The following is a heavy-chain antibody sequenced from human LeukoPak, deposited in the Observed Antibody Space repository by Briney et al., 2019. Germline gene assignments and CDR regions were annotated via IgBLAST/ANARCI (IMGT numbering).Heavy chain of an antibody. V-gene: IGHV4-59*01. CDR1: GGSISTYY. CDR2: IYYSGST. D-gene: IGHD5-18*01. J-gene: IGHJ4*02. CDR3: ASGPPTGYSYVY. Sequence: SETLSLTCTVSGGSISTYYWSWIRQPPGKGLEWIGYIYYSGSTKNNPSLESRVTISVDTSKNQFSLKLSSVTAADTAVYYCASGPPTGYSYVYWGQGTLVTVSS.